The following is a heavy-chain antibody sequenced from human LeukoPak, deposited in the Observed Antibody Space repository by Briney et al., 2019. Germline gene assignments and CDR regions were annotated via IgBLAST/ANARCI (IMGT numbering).Heavy chain of an antibody. CDR1: GYSISSCYY. J-gene: IGHJ6*03. Sequence: SETLSLTCPVSGYSISSCYYWGWIRQPSGKGLEWIVPNYTSGSTNYHPSLNSRVTISVDTSKNQFSLTLSSVTAADTAVYYCAVDFWSGYGIRPNYYYMDVWGKGTTVTVSS. CDR2: NYTSGST. D-gene: IGHD3-3*01. CDR3: AVDFWSGYGIRPNYYYMDV. V-gene: IGHV4-4*07.